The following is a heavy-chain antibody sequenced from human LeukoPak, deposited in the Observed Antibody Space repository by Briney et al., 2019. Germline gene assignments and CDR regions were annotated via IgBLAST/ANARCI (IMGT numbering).Heavy chain of an antibody. J-gene: IGHJ6*03. V-gene: IGHV3-53*01. D-gene: IGHD3-10*01. CDR3: AAVEGSSNCMDV. CDR2: IYSGGST. Sequence: GGSLRLSCAASGFTVSSNYMSWVRQAPGKGLEWVSVIYSGGSTYYADSVKGRFTISRDNSQNTLYLHMNSLGAEDTAVYYCAAVEGSSNCMDVWGKGTTFTISS. CDR1: GFTVSSNY.